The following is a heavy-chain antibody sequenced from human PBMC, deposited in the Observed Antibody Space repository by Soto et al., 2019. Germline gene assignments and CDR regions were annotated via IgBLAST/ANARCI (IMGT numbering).Heavy chain of an antibody. D-gene: IGHD4-4*01. Sequence: SGPTLVNPTQTLTLTCTFSGFSLSTSGMCVSWIRQPPGKALEWLALIDWDDDKYYSTSLKTRLTISKDTSKNQVVLTMTNMDPVDTANYYSATLSNHYITRGPFDYWGQGTLVTVSS. CDR2: IDWDDDK. V-gene: IGHV2-70*01. CDR3: ATLSNHYITRGPFDY. J-gene: IGHJ4*02. CDR1: GFSLSTSGMC.